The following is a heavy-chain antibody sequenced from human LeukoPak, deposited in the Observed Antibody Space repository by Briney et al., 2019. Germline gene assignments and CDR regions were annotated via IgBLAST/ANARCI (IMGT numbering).Heavy chain of an antibody. V-gene: IGHV3-30*02. CDR3: AKSHFNIWYFDY. D-gene: IGHD2/OR15-2a*01. J-gene: IGHJ4*02. CDR1: GFTFSSYG. CDR2: IRYDGSNK. Sequence: GGSLRLSCAASGFTFSSYGMHWVRQAPGKGLEWVAFIRYDGSNKYYADPVKGRFTISRDNSKNTLYPQMNSLRAEDTAVYYCAKSHFNIWYFDYWGQGTLVTVSS.